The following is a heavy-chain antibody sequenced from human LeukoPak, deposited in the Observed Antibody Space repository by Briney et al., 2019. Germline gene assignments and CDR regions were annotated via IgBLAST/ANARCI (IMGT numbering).Heavy chain of an antibody. V-gene: IGHV4-4*08. CDR3: ARGTALVTDKYFDY. D-gene: IGHD5-18*01. Sequence: SQTLSLTCTVSGVSTSSIYWSWVRQPPGEGLGWVGCIHNSGSTNYNPSLKSRVTISIGTSKKDFSLKLTSVTAANTAMYYCARGTALVTDKYFDYWGHGTLVTVSS. CDR1: GVSTSSIY. J-gene: IGHJ4*01. CDR2: IHNSGST.